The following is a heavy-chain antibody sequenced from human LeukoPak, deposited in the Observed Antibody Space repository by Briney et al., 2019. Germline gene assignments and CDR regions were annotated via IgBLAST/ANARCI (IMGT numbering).Heavy chain of an antibody. D-gene: IGHD6-13*01. CDR1: GGSISSYY. CDR3: ARTYGSSGLGYFDL. Sequence: PSETLSLTCTVSGGSISSYYWSWIRQPPGEGLEWIGYIYYSGSTNYSPSLKSRLTIPVDTSKNQFSLKLSSVTAADTAVYYCARTYGSSGLGYFDLWGRGTLVTVSS. J-gene: IGHJ2*01. V-gene: IGHV4-59*01. CDR2: IYYSGST.